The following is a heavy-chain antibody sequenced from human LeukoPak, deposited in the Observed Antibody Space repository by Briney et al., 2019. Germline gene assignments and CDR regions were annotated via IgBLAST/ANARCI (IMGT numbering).Heavy chain of an antibody. J-gene: IGHJ4*02. CDR3: AKDLGYCSSTSCPSDY. D-gene: IGHD2-2*01. CDR2: ISGSGGNT. Sequence: GGSLRLSCAASGFTVSSNYMSWVRQAPGKGLEWVSAISGSGGNTYYSDSVKGRFTISRDNSKNTLYLQMNSLRAEDAAVYYCAKDLGYCSSTSCPSDYWGQGTLVTVSS. CDR1: GFTVSSNY. V-gene: IGHV3-23*01.